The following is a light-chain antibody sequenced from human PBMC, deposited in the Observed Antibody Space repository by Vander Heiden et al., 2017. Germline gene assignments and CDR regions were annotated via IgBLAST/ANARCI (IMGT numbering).Light chain of an antibody. J-gene: IGLJ1*01. Sequence: QAALTQPASVSGSPGQTITISCTGTSGDIGLYNYVSWYQQHPGKAPKLIIYDVSNRPSGIPDRFSGSKSGNTASLTISGLQAEDDADFYCHSYTAYSTVYVFGTGTKVTVL. CDR2: DVS. CDR3: HSYTAYSTVYV. CDR1: SGDIGLYNY. V-gene: IGLV2-14*01.